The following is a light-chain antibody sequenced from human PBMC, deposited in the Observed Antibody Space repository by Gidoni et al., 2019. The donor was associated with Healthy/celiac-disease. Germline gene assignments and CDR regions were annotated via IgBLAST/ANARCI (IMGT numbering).Light chain of an antibody. J-gene: IGLJ3*02. V-gene: IGLV2-14*01. CDR3: SSYTSSSSLV. CDR2: DVS. Sequence: QSALPQPAPVSGFPGHSITISCTGTSSDVGGYNYVSWYQQQPGKAPKLMIYDVSNRPSGVSNRFSGSKSGNTASLTISGLQAEDEADYYCSSYTSSSSLVFGGGTKLTVL. CDR1: SSDVGGYNY.